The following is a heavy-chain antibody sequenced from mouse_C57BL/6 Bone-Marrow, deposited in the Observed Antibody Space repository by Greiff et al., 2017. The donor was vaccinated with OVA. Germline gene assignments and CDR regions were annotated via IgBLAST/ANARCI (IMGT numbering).Heavy chain of an antibody. CDR1: GYTFTDYY. CDR3: AGDYYGLFDY. V-gene: IGHV1-19*01. J-gene: IGHJ2*01. Sequence: VQLQQSGPVLVKPGASVKMSCKASGYTFTDYYMNWVKQSHGKSLEWIGVINPYNGGTSYNQKFKGKATLTVDKFSSTAYMELNSLTSEDSAVYYCAGDYYGLFDYWGQGTTLTVSS. CDR2: INPYNGGT. D-gene: IGHD1-1*01.